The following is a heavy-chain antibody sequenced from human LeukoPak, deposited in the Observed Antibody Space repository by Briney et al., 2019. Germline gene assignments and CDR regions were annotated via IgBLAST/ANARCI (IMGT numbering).Heavy chain of an antibody. CDR1: GFTFSSYW. J-gene: IGHJ4*02. CDR2: IKQVGSEK. D-gene: IGHD2-15*01. CDR3: ARELVEQYFDY. Sequence: GGSLRLSCAASGFTFSSYWMSWVRQAPGKGLEWVANIKQVGSEKYYVDSVKGRFTISRDNAKNSLYLQMNSLRAEDTAVYYCARELVEQYFDYWGQGTLVTVSS. V-gene: IGHV3-7*03.